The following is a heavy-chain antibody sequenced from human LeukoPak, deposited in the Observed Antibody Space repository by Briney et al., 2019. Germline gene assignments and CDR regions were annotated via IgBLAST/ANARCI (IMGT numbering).Heavy chain of an antibody. V-gene: IGHV1-46*01. CDR1: GNTFASSY. D-gene: IGHD3-22*01. J-gene: IGHJ3*02. Sequence: ASVKVSCKAFGNTFASSYMHWVRQAPGQGLEWMGIINTWDGSISYAQKFQGRVTMTRDMSTITVFMELSSLRSEDTAVYYCARDLPPDEYDSSGSSTDAFDIWGQGTMVTVSS. CDR2: INTWDGSI. CDR3: ARDLPPDEYDSSGSSTDAFDI.